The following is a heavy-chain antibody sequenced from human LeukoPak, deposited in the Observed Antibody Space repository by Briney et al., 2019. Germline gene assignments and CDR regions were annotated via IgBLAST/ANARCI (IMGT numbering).Heavy chain of an antibody. V-gene: IGHV3-23*01. Sequence: GGSLRLSCAASGFTFSSYAMSWVRQAPGKGLEWVSAISGSGGSTYYADSVKGRFTISRDNAKNSLYLQMNSLRAEDTAVYYCAKVGPWELRAFDYWGQGTLVTVSS. J-gene: IGHJ4*02. D-gene: IGHD1-26*01. CDR1: GFTFSSYA. CDR2: ISGSGGST. CDR3: AKVGPWELRAFDY.